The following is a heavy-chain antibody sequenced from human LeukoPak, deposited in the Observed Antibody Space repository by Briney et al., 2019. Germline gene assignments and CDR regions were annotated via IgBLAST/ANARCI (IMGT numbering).Heavy chain of an antibody. CDR3: ARVGRYCSSTSCSNWFDP. J-gene: IGHJ5*02. CDR1: GGSISSGGYY. V-gene: IGHV4-31*03. CDR2: IYYSGST. D-gene: IGHD2-2*01. Sequence: PSETLSHTCTVSGGSISSGGYYWSWIRQHPGKGLEWIGYIYYSGSTYYNPSLKSRVTISVDTSKNQFSLKLSPVTAADTAVYYRARVGRYCSSTSCSNWFDPWGQGTLVNVSS.